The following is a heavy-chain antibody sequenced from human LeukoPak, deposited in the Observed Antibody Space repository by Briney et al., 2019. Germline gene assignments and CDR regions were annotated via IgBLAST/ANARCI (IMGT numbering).Heavy chain of an antibody. CDR1: GGTFSSYA. J-gene: IGHJ1*01. CDR2: IIPIFGTA. D-gene: IGHD2-15*01. Sequence: ASVKVSCKASGGTFSSYAISWVRQAPGQGLEWMGGIIPIFGTANYAQKFQGRVTITVDESTSTAYMELSSLRSEDTAVYYCARPLGYCSGGSCPDWGQGTLVTVSS. CDR3: ARPLGYCSGGSCPD. V-gene: IGHV1-69*13.